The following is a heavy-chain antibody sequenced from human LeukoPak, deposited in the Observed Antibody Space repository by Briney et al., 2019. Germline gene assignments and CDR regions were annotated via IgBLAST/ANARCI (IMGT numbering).Heavy chain of an antibody. V-gene: IGHV3-21*04. CDR2: ISSSSSYI. J-gene: IGHJ3*02. CDR3: AKDNMVVVVAARDAFDI. CDR1: GFTFSSYS. D-gene: IGHD2-15*01. Sequence: NPGGSLRLSCAASGFTFSSYSMNWVRQAPGKGLEWVSSISSSSSYIYYADSVKGRFTISRDNAKNSLYLQMNSLRAEDTAVYYCAKDNMVVVVAARDAFDIWGQGTMVTVSS.